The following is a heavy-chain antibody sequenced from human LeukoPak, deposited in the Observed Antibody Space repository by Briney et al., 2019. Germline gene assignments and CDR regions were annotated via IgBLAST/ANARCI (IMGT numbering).Heavy chain of an antibody. CDR3: ARGPRYFDY. CDR1: GFTVSSNY. V-gene: IGHV3-53*01. J-gene: IGHJ4*02. Sequence: PGGSLRLSCAASGFTVSSNYMSWVRQAPGTGLEWVSVIYSTGDVYYAESVKGRFTISRDNSKNMLYLEMNSLRAEDPAVYYCARGPRYFDYWGQGTLVTVSS. CDR2: IYSTGDV.